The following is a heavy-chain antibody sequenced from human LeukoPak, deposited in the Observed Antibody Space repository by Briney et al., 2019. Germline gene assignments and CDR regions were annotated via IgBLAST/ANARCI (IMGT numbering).Heavy chain of an antibody. CDR2: ISSSSSYT. D-gene: IGHD6-19*01. V-gene: IGHV3-11*03. CDR3: ARSLYSSGWYINWFDP. CDR1: EFTFSTYS. J-gene: IGHJ5*02. Sequence: GRSLRLSCAASEFTFSTYSMHWVRQAPGKGLEWVSYISSSSSYTNYADSVKGRFTISRDNAKNSLYLQMNSLRAEDTAVYYCARSLYSSGWYINWFDPWGQGTLVTVSS.